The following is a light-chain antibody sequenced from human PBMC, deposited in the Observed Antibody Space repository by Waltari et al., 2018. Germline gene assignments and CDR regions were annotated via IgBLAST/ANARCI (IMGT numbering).Light chain of an antibody. V-gene: IGLV3-19*01. CDR1: SLRRYY. CDR3: HSRDATGVGGS. J-gene: IGLJ2*01. CDR2: DKN. Sequence: SSELTQDPVVSVAMGQTVRITCQGDSLRRYYGSWSTQRPGQAPILVMFDKNNRPSGVPDRFSGSSSDNSASLTITGAQAEDEASYYCHSRDATGVGGSFGGGTKLTVL.